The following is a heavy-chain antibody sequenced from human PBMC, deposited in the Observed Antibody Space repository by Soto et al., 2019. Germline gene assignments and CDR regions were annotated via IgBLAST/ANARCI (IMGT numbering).Heavy chain of an antibody. V-gene: IGHV3-23*01. CDR3: AKMGISTTSSFDN. D-gene: IGHD1-26*01. CDR2: ISSHGGSV. J-gene: IGHJ4*02. Sequence: PGGSLRLSCSVSGFTFSSYAIGWVRQAPGKGLEWVSVISSHGGSVYYADSVKGRFTVSRDNSLNVLFLHMSKLRVEDTAVYYCAKMGISTTSSFDNWGQGILVTVSS. CDR1: GFTFSSYA.